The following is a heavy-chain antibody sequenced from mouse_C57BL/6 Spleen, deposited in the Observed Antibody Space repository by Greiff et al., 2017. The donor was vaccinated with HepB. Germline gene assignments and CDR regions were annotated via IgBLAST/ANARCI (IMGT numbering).Heavy chain of an antibody. V-gene: IGHV1-80*01. J-gene: IGHJ4*01. CDR3: ARQAHYAMDY. CDR2: IYPGDGDT. CDR1: GYAFSSYW. Sequence: QVQLKESGAELVKPGASVKISCKASGYAFSSYWMNWVKQRPGKGLEWIGQIYPGDGDTNYNGKFKGKATLTADKSSSTAYMQLSSLTSEDSAVYFCARQAHYAMDYWGQGTSVTVSS.